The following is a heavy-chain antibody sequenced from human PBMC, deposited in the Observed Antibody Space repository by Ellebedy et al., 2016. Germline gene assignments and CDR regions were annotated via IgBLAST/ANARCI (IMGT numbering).Heavy chain of an antibody. CDR2: IYYSGST. D-gene: IGHD6-19*01. Sequence: SETLSLXXNVSGGSINSVGDYWSWIRQHPGKGLEWIGYIYYSGSTHYNPPLQSRVTISVGTSKNQFALKLSSVTAADTAVYYCARGKRGIAVVPHYMDVWGKGTTVTVSS. CDR1: GGSINSVGDY. V-gene: IGHV4-31*03. CDR3: ARGKRGIAVVPHYMDV. J-gene: IGHJ6*03.